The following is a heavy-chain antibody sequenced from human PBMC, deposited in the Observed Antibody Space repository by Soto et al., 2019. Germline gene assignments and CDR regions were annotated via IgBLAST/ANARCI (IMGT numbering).Heavy chain of an antibody. CDR1: GDSVSSNSAA. CDR3: ARGYCSSTSCYTSAFDI. CDR2: TCYRSKWYN. J-gene: IGHJ3*02. D-gene: IGHD2-2*02. Sequence: PSQTLSLTCAISGDSVSSNSAAWNWIRQSPSRGLEWLGRTCYRSKWYNDYAVSVKSRITISPDTSKNQFSLQLNSVTPEDTAVYYCARGYCSSTSCYTSAFDIWGQGTLVTFSS. V-gene: IGHV6-1*01.